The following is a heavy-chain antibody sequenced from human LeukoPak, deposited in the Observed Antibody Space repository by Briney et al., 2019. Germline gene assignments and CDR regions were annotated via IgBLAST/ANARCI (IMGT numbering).Heavy chain of an antibody. J-gene: IGHJ4*02. CDR2: IIPIFGTA. D-gene: IGHD6-6*01. V-gene: IGHV1-69*05. CDR1: XGTFSSYA. CDR3: ARELIGEYSSST. Sequence: PRASVXXXXXAXXGTFSSYAXSWVRQAPGQGLEWMGRIIPIFGTANYAQKFQGRVTINTDESTSTAYMELSSLRSEDTAVYYCARELIGEYSSSTWGQGTLVTVSS.